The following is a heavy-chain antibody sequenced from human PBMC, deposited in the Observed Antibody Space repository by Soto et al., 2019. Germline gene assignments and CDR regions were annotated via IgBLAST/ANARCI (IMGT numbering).Heavy chain of an antibody. CDR2: ISSSGTSV. Sequence: GGSLRLSCAASGFTFRDYYMSWLRQAPVKGLEWISYISSSGTSVHYADSVKGRFTISRDNTKNSLYLQMSSLRAEDTAVYYCARGDYHDTSGPFSDAFDVWGQGTMVT. V-gene: IGHV3-11*04. J-gene: IGHJ3*01. CDR3: ARGDYHDTSGPFSDAFDV. D-gene: IGHD3-22*01. CDR1: GFTFRDYY.